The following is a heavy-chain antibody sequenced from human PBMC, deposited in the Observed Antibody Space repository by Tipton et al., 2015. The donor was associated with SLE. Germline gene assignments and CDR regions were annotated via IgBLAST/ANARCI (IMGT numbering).Heavy chain of an antibody. J-gene: IGHJ2*01. CDR3: ARTYSVSYWYFDP. D-gene: IGHD1-26*01. CDR1: GGSISSNYW. V-gene: IGHV4-4*02. Sequence: SLRLSCAVSGGSISSNYWWSWVRQSPGKGLEWIGEIYHRGTTNYNPSLNSRGTISLDKSRNQFSLKLNSVAAADTAIYYCARTYSVSYWYFDPWGRGTLVTVSS. CDR2: IYHRGTT.